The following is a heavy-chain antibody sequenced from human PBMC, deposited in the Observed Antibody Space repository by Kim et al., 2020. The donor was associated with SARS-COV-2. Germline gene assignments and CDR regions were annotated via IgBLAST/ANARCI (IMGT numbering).Heavy chain of an antibody. V-gene: IGHV4-34*01. CDR1: GGSFSGYY. CDR2: INHSGST. D-gene: IGHD2-15*01. Sequence: SETLSLTCAVYGGSFSGYYWSWIRQPPGKVLEWIGEINHSGSTNYNPSLKSRVTISVDTSKNQFSLKLSSVTAADTAVYYCARGVCSGGSCYSGADYWGQGTLVTVSS. CDR3: ARGVCSGGSCYSGADY. J-gene: IGHJ4*02.